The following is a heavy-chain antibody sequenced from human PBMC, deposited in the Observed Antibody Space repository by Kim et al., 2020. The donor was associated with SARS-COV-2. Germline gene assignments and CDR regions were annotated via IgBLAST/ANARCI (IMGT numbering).Heavy chain of an antibody. D-gene: IGHD2-15*01. CDR3: ARDDIIG. J-gene: IGHJ4*01. CDR1: GFTFSSYA. CDR2: ITYDGSNK. V-gene: IGHV3-30*04. Sequence: GGSLRLSCAASGFTFSSYAMHWVRQAPGKGLEWVAVITYDGSNKYYADSVKGRFTISRDNSKNTLYLQMNSLRAEDTAVYYCARDDIIGWGRGTLVTDSS.